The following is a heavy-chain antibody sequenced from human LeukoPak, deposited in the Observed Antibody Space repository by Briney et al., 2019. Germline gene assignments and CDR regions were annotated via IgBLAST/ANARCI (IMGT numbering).Heavy chain of an antibody. D-gene: IGHD2-21*02. V-gene: IGHV3-7*01. CDR3: ARDKGDSPPGYFDY. CDR1: GFTFSSYW. J-gene: IGHJ4*02. CDR2: IKQDGSEK. Sequence: PGGSLRLSCAASGFTFSSYWMSWVRQAPGKGLEWVANIKQDGSEKYYVDSVKGRFTISRDNSKNTLYLQMNSLRAEDTAVYYCARDKGDSPPGYFDYWGQGTLVTVSS.